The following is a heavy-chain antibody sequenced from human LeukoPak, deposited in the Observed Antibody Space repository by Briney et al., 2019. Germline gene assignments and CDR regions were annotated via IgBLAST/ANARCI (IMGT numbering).Heavy chain of an antibody. CDR3: ARQGSGQLLWFGEGFDY. Sequence: SETLSLTCTVSGGSISSYYWSWIRQPPGKGLEWIGYIYYSGSTDYNPSLKSRVTISVDTSKNQFSLKLSSVTAADTAVYYCARQGSGQLLWFGEGFDYWGQGTLVTVSS. V-gene: IGHV4-59*08. CDR2: IYYSGST. CDR1: GGSISSYY. J-gene: IGHJ4*02. D-gene: IGHD3-10*01.